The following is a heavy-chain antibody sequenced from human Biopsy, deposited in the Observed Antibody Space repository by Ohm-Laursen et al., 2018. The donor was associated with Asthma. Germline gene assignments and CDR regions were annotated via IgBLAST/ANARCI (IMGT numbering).Heavy chain of an antibody. CDR3: ARDSYSSGLYDDFES. D-gene: IGHD6-19*01. Sequence: GSLRLSCAAPGLTFSDYYMSWIRQAPGMGLEWISYINGKSNSIEYADSVKGRFTISRDNAKNSLYLQMNSLRAEDTAVYYCARDSYSSGLYDDFESWGQGTLVTVSS. CDR1: GLTFSDYY. J-gene: IGHJ4*02. CDR2: INGKSNSI. V-gene: IGHV3-11*01.